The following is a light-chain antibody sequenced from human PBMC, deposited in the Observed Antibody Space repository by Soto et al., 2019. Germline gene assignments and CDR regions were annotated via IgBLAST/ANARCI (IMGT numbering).Light chain of an antibody. V-gene: IGKV1-6*01. CDR2: KAS. CDR3: LQEYNYTRT. Sequence: AIPMTQSPSSSCSSAGDRVTITCRASQGISSYLAWYQQKPGKAPKLLIYKASSLESGVPSRFSGNGSGTEFTLTISSLKNEDFATYDGLQEYNYTRTFGQGTKVDIK. J-gene: IGKJ1*01. CDR1: QGISSY.